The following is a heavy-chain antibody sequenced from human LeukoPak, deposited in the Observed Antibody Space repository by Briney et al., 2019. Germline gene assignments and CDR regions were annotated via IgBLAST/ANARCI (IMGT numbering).Heavy chain of an antibody. CDR2: VYTSGST. CDR3: ARVAIAWFDP. D-gene: IGHD2-21*01. J-gene: IGHJ5*02. Sequence: SETLSLTCTVSGDSISSYYWSWIRQPAGKGLEWIGRVYTSGSTNYNPSLKSRVTISVDTSKNQFSLKLSSVTAADTAVYYCARVAIAWFDPWGQGTLVTVSS. CDR1: GDSISSYY. V-gene: IGHV4-4*07.